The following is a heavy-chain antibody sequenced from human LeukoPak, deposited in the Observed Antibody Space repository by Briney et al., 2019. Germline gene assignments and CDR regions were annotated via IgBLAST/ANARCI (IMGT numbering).Heavy chain of an antibody. CDR3: ARGAPYSSGWYPFDY. V-gene: IGHV3-11*01. D-gene: IGHD6-19*01. CDR1: GFTFSNYY. CDR2: ISSSGSTI. J-gene: IGHJ4*02. Sequence: GGSLRLSCAASGFTFSNYYMSWIRQAPGKGLEWVSYISSSGSTIYYADSVKGRFTISRDNAKNSLYLQMNSLRAEDTAVYYCARGAPYSSGWYPFDYWGQGTLVTVSS.